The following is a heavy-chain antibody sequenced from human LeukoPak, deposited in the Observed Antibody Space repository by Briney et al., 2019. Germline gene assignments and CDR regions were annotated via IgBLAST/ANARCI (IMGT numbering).Heavy chain of an antibody. CDR3: ARDRGYSYGIPDAFDI. Sequence: GGSLRLSCAASGFTFSSYEMNWVRQAPGKGLEWVSYISSSGSTIYYADSVKGRFTISRDNAKNSLYLQMNSLRAEDTAVYYCARDRGYSYGIPDAFDIWGQGTMVTVPS. CDR1: GFTFSSYE. J-gene: IGHJ3*02. V-gene: IGHV3-48*03. D-gene: IGHD5-18*01. CDR2: ISSSGSTI.